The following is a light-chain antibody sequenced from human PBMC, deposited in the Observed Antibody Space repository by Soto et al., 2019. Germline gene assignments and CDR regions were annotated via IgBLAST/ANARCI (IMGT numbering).Light chain of an antibody. J-gene: IGKJ4*01. V-gene: IGKV1-39*01. CDR2: DAS. Sequence: DIQMTQSPSSLSSSVGDRVTITCRASQYISRYLNWYQKKPGKAPKLLIYDASSLQSGVPQRFSGIGSGTYFPLTISSLQPEDYATYYCQPSFASPPLTFGAWTKVEIK. CDR3: QPSFASPPLT. CDR1: QYISRY.